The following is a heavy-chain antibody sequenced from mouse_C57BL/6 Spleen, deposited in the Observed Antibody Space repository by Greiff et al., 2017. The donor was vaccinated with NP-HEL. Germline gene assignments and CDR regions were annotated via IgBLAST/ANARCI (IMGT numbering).Heavy chain of an antibody. V-gene: IGHV1-19*01. CDR2: INPYNGGT. D-gene: IGHD2-4*01. J-gene: IGHJ2*01. CDR3: ARGGYDYDVPYYFDY. CDR1: GYTFTDYY. Sequence: VQLQQSGPVLVKPGASVKMSCKASGYTFTDYYMNWVKQSHGKSLEWIGVINPYNGGTSSNQKFKGKATLTVDKSSSTAYMELNSLTSEDSAVYYCARGGYDYDVPYYFDYWGQGTTLTVSS.